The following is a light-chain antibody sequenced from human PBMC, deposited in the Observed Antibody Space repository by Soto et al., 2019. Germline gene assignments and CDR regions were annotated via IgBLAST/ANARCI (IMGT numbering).Light chain of an antibody. J-gene: IGLJ3*02. CDR3: SSYTSSSTWV. CDR1: SSDVGAYNY. Sequence: QSALTQPPSVSGSPGQSVTISCTGTSSDVGAYNYVSWYQQHPGKAPKLVIYEVSNRPSGVSNRFSGSKSGNTASLTISGLQAEDEADYYCSSYTSSSTWVFGGGTKVTVL. V-gene: IGLV2-14*01. CDR2: EVS.